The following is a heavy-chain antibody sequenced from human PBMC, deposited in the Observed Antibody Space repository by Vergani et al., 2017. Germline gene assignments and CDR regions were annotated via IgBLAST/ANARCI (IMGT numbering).Heavy chain of an antibody. CDR1: GYTFTSYY. Sequence: QVQLVQSGAEVKKPGASVKVSCKASGYTFTSYYMPWVRQAPGQGLEWMGGIIPIFGTANYAQKFQGRVTITADESTSTAYMELSSLRSEDTAVYYCARPRSTGFWSGYPFDYWGQGTLVTVSS. D-gene: IGHD3-3*01. V-gene: IGHV1-69*01. CDR3: ARPRSTGFWSGYPFDY. J-gene: IGHJ4*02. CDR2: IIPIFGTA.